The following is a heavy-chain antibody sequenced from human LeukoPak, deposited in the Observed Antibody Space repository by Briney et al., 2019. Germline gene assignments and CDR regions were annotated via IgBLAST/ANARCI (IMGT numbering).Heavy chain of an antibody. CDR3: ARDWRDSSGKFPNDAFDI. CDR1: GFTFSSYE. J-gene: IGHJ3*02. CDR2: ISSSGSTI. V-gene: IGHV3-48*03. D-gene: IGHD3-22*01. Sequence: GGSLRLSCAASGFTFSSYEMNWVRQAPGKGLEWVSYISSSGSTIYYADSVKGRFTISRDNAKNSLYLQMNSLRAEDTAVYYCARDWRDSSGKFPNDAFDIWGQGTMVTVSS.